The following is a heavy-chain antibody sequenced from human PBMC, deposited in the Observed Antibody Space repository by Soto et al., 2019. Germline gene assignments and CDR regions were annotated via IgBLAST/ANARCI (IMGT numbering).Heavy chain of an antibody. D-gene: IGHD6-13*01. V-gene: IGHV4-31*03. Sequence: PSETLSLTCTVSGGSISSGGDYWSWIRQHPGKGLEWIGYIYYSGSTYYNPSLKSRVTISVDTSKNQFSLKLSSVTAADTAVYYCARDSGIAAAGAYYYYGMDVWGQGTTVTVSS. CDR3: ARDSGIAAAGAYYYYGMDV. CDR1: GGSISSGGDY. CDR2: IYYSGST. J-gene: IGHJ6*02.